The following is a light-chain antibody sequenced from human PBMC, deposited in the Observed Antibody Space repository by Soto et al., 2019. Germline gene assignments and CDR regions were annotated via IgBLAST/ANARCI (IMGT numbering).Light chain of an antibody. CDR1: SSDVGGCKF. CDR2: EVS. Sequence: QSALTQPPSASGSPGQSVTISCTGTSSDVGGCKFVSWYQQYPGKAPKLIIYEVSKRPSGVPDRFSGFKSGNTASLTVSGLQAEDEADYGSSSCAGSNNPYVFGTGTKVTVL. J-gene: IGLJ1*01. CDR3: SSCAGSNNPYV. V-gene: IGLV2-8*01.